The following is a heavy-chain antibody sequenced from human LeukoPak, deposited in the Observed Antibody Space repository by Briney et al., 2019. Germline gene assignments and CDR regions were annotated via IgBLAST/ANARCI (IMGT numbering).Heavy chain of an antibody. D-gene: IGHD6-19*01. CDR1: GFTFSSYA. CDR3: AKVLGVAVAGTVDY. V-gene: IGHV3-23*01. CDR2: ISDSGGST. Sequence: GGSLRLSCAASGFTFSSYAMSWVRQAPGKGLEWVSAISDSGGSTYYADSVKGRFTISRDNSKNTLYLQMNSLRAEDTAVYYCAKVLGVAVAGTVDYWGQGTLVTVSS. J-gene: IGHJ4*02.